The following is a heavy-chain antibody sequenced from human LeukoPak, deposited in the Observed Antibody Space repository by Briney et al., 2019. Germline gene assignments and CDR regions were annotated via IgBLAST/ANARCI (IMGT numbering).Heavy chain of an antibody. CDR2: IIPILGIA. CDR1: GGTFSSYA. D-gene: IGHD2-2*01. Sequence: GASVKVSCKASGGTFSSYAISWVRQAPGQGLEWMGRIIPILGIANYAQKFQGRVTITADKSTSTAYMELSRLRSDDTAVYYCATLGYCSSTSCYLLDYWGQGTLVTVSS. J-gene: IGHJ4*02. V-gene: IGHV1-69*04. CDR3: ATLGYCSSTSCYLLDY.